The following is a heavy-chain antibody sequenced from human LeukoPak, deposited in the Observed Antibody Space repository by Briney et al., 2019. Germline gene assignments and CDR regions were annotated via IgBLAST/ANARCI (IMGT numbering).Heavy chain of an antibody. D-gene: IGHD6-13*01. CDR2: MYYSGST. CDR3: ARGSYSSSWSANGAFDI. J-gene: IGHJ3*02. Sequence: SETLSLTCTVSGGSISSYYWSWIRQPPGKGLEWFGYMYYSGSTNYSPSLKSRVTTSVDTSKNQFSLKLSSVTAADTAVYYCARGSYSSSWSANGAFDIWGQGTMVTVSS. V-gene: IGHV4-59*01. CDR1: GGSISSYY.